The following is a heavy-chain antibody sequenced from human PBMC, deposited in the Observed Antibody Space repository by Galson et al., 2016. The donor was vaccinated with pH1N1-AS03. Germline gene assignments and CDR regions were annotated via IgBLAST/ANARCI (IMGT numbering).Heavy chain of an antibody. Sequence: SVKVSCKASGYTFISYVMHWVRQAPGQRLEWMGWINAGNGNTTYSQSFQGRVTITRDTSASKAYMVLSSLRSEDTAVYYCARGRGSYGMDVWGQGTTVTVSS. CDR1: GYTFISYV. J-gene: IGHJ6*02. D-gene: IGHD1-26*01. CDR2: INAGNGNT. V-gene: IGHV1-3*01. CDR3: ARGRGSYGMDV.